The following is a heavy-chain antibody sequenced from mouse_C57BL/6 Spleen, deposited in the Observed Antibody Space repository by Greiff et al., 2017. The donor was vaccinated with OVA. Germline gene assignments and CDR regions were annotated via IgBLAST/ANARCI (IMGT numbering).Heavy chain of an antibody. CDR2: ISDGGSYT. Sequence: EVQLQESGGGLVKPGGSLKLSCAASGFTFSSYAMSWVRQTPEKRLEWVATISDGGSYTYYPDNVKGRFTISRDNAKNNLYLQMSHLKSEDTAMYYCARDYDYDHWYFDVWGTGTTVTVSS. CDR1: GFTFSSYA. V-gene: IGHV5-4*01. D-gene: IGHD2-4*01. J-gene: IGHJ1*03. CDR3: ARDYDYDHWYFDV.